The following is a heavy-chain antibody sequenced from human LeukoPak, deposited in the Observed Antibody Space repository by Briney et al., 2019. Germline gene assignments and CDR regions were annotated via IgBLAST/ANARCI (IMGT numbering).Heavy chain of an antibody. V-gene: IGHV4-39*01. CDR2: IYHSGTT. D-gene: IGHD3-9*01. Sequence: PETLSLTCTVPGVSISSTTLYWGWVRQSPGKGLEWIATIYHSGTTYYNPSLKSRVTISVDTSKNQFSLKLTSVTAADTAIYYCAGAPAGGSDWLSPFDYWGQGTLVTVSS. J-gene: IGHJ4*02. CDR1: GVSISSTTLY. CDR3: AGAPAGGSDWLSPFDY.